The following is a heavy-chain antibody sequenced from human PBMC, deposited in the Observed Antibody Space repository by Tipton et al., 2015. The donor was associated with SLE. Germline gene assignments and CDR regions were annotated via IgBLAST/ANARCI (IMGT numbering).Heavy chain of an antibody. D-gene: IGHD3-10*01. CDR3: ARDREIPHSEQYYYGSGRIWFDP. V-gene: IGHV3-21*06. CDR1: GFTFSSYC. CDR2: ISTSSSYK. Sequence: SLRLSCAATGFTFSSYCMNWVRQAPGKGLEWVSSISTSSSYKYYADSVKGRFTISRDNAKNSLYLQMNNLRGEDTAVYYCARDREIPHSEQYYYGSGRIWFDPWGQGTLVTVSS. J-gene: IGHJ5*02.